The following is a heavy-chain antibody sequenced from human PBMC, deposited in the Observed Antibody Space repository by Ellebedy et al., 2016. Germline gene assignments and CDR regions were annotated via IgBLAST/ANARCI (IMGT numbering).Heavy chain of an antibody. D-gene: IGHD4-23*01. Sequence: GGSLRLXXKVSGYSFTSYWIGWVRQMPGKGLEWMGIIYPGDSDTRYSPSFQGQVTISADKSISTAYLQWSSLKASDTAMYYCARATVGSRLFDYWGQGTLVTVSS. CDR1: GYSFTSYW. CDR2: IYPGDSDT. J-gene: IGHJ4*01. CDR3: ARATVGSRLFDY. V-gene: IGHV5-51*01.